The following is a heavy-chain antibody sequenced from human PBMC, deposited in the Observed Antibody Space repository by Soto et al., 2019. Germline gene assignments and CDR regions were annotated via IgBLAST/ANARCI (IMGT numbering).Heavy chain of an antibody. V-gene: IGHV3-30*18. J-gene: IGHJ6*02. CDR2: ISYDGSNK. D-gene: IGHD6-13*01. CDR3: AKAGSQQQLPLGMDV. Sequence: GGSLRLSCAASGFTSSSYGMHWVRQAPGKGLEWVAVISYDGSNKYYADSVKGRFTISRDNSKNTLYLQMNSLRAEDTAVYYCAKAGSQQQLPLGMDVWGQGTTVTVSS. CDR1: GFTSSSYG.